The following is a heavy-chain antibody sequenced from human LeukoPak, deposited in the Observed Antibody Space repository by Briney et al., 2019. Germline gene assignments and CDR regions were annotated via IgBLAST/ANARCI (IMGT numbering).Heavy chain of an antibody. J-gene: IGHJ4*02. CDR2: INHSGST. CDR1: GGSFSGYY. Sequence: SETLSLTRAVYGGSFSGYYWSWIRQPPGKGLEWIGEINHSGSTNYNPSLKSRVTISVDTSKNQFSLKLSSVTAADTAVYYCARGSGGYSYGKLYYFDYWGQGTLVTVSS. D-gene: IGHD5-18*01. CDR3: ARGSGGYSYGKLYYFDY. V-gene: IGHV4-34*01.